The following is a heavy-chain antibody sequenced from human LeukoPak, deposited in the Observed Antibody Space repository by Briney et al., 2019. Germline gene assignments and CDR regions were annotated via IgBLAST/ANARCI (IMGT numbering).Heavy chain of an antibody. D-gene: IGHD3-10*01. Sequence: PGGSLRLSCAVSGLTLSNYGMSWVRQSPGKGLEGVAGMSDSGGSTNYADSVKGRFTISRDNPKNTLYLQMNSLRAEDTAVYFCAKRGIVIRAVIIVGFHKEAYYFDYWGQGALVTVSS. J-gene: IGHJ4*02. V-gene: IGHV3-23*01. CDR1: GLTLSNYG. CDR2: MSDSGGST. CDR3: AKRGIVIRAVIIVGFHKEAYYFDY.